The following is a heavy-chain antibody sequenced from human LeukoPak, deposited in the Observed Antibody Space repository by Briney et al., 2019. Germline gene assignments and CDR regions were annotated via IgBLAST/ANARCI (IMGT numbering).Heavy chain of an antibody. J-gene: IGHJ3*02. CDR3: ATYYSVGVGAFDI. CDR2: IYSSGGA. Sequence: GGSLRPSCAASGFTVSSNYMSWVRQAPGKGLECVSVIYSSGGAYYADSVKGRFTISRDNSKNTLYLQMNNLRAEDTAVYYCATYYSVGVGAFDIWGQGTMVTVSS. V-gene: IGHV3-66*01. CDR1: GFTVSSNY. D-gene: IGHD3-10*01.